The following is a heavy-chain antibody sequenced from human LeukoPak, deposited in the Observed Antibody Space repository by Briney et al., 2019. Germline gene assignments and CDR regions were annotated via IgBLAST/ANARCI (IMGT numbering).Heavy chain of an antibody. D-gene: IGHD3-10*01. J-gene: IGHJ6*02. CDR3: AKDPPRSYYNDPLVETSTPYYYGMDV. V-gene: IGHV1-2*02. Sequence: ASVKVSCKASGYTFTDYYIHWVRQAPGQGLEWMGWINPSSGTPNYVQKFLGRVALTRDTSITTAYMEVSRLTSDDTAVYYCAKDPPRSYYNDPLVETSTPYYYGMDVWGQGTTVTVSS. CDR1: GYTFTDYY. CDR2: INPSSGTP.